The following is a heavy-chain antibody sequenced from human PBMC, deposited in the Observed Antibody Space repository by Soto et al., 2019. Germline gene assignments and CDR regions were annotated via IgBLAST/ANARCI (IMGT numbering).Heavy chain of an antibody. CDR3: ARVRDWFDP. Sequence: SETLSLTCAVYGGSFSGYYWNWIRQPPGKGLEWIGEIDHSGYTNYNPSLKSRVTISVDTSKNQFSLRLTSVTAADTAVYYCARVRDWFDPWGQGTLVTAPQ. CDR2: IDHSGYT. V-gene: IGHV4-34*01. CDR1: GGSFSGYY. J-gene: IGHJ5*02. D-gene: IGHD3-3*01.